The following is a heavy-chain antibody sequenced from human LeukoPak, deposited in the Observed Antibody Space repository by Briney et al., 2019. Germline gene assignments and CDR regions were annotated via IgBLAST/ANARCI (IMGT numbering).Heavy chain of an antibody. Sequence: GASVKVSCKASGYTFNSFGISWVRQAPGQRLEWMGWISAYNGNTNYAQKLQGRVTMTTDTSTSTAYMELRSLRSDDTAVYYCARQDILATFDYWGQGTLVTVSS. J-gene: IGHJ4*02. CDR3: ARQDILATFDY. D-gene: IGHD5-12*01. CDR2: ISAYNGNT. CDR1: GYTFNSFG. V-gene: IGHV1-18*01.